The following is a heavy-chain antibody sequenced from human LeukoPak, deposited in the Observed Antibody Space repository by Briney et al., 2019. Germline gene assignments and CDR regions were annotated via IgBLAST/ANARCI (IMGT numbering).Heavy chain of an antibody. CDR2: ISSSSYI. CDR1: GFTFSSYA. Sequence: GGSLRLSCAASGFTFSSYAMSWVRQAPGKGLEWVSSISSSSYIYYSDSVKGRFTISRDNAKNSLYLQMNSLRAEDTAVYYCASEASSGWSDRLDYWGQGTLVTVSS. V-gene: IGHV3-21*01. CDR3: ASEASSGWSDRLDY. D-gene: IGHD6-19*01. J-gene: IGHJ4*02.